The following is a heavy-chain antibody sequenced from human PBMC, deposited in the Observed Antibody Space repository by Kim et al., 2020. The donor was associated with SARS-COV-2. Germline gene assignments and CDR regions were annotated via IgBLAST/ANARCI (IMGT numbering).Heavy chain of an antibody. CDR1: GFTFSSYA. CDR2: ISYDGNNK. CDR3: ARDERGYSYVGGMDV. V-gene: IGHV3-30*04. D-gene: IGHD5-18*01. Sequence: GGSLRLSCAASGFTFSSYAMHWVRQAPGKGLEWVTVISYDGNNKYYADSVKGRFTISRDNSKNTLYLQMNSLRAEDTAVYYCARDERGYSYVGGMDVWGQGTTVTVSS. J-gene: IGHJ6*02.